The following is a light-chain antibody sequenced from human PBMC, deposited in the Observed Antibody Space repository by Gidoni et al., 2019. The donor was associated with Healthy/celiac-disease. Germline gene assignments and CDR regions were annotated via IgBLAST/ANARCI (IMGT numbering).Light chain of an antibody. CDR3: QQRRNWPLT. J-gene: IGKJ4*01. CDR1: QRVSSY. Sequence: IVLTPSPATLSLSPGESATLSYSASQRVSSYLDWYQQKPGQAPRRLIYDASNRATGIPARCSGSGSETDFTLTISGLEPEDFAVYNCQQRRNWPLTFGGGTKVEIK. CDR2: DAS. V-gene: IGKV3-11*01.